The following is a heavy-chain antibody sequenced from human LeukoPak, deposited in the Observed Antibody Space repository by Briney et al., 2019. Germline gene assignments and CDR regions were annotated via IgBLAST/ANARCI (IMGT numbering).Heavy chain of an antibody. CDR3: ARLRYTYYYDSSGYSPSYYMDV. Sequence: SETLSLTCTVSGYSISSGHYWGWIRQPPGKGLEWIGSIYHSGSTYYNPSLKSRVTVSVDKSKNQFSLKLSSVTAADTAVYYCARLRYTYYYDSSGYSPSYYMDVWGKGTTVTVSS. D-gene: IGHD3-22*01. J-gene: IGHJ6*03. CDR1: GYSISSGHY. V-gene: IGHV4-38-2*02. CDR2: IYHSGST.